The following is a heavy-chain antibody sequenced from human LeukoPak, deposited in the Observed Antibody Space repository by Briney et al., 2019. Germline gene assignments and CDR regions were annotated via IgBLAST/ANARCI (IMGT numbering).Heavy chain of an antibody. CDR3: AKAFSYSSSPAGDGMDV. CDR1: GFTFDDYA. CDR2: ISWNSGSI. D-gene: IGHD6-13*01. V-gene: IGHV3-9*01. Sequence: PGGSLRLSCAASGFTFDDYAMHWVRQAPGKGLEWVSGISWNSGSIGYADSVKGRFTISRDNAKNSLYLQMNSLRAEDTALYYCAKAFSYSSSPAGDGMDVWGQGTTVTVSS. J-gene: IGHJ6*02.